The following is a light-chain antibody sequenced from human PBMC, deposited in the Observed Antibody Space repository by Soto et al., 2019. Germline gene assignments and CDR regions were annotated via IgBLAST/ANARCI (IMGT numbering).Light chain of an antibody. V-gene: IGLV1-44*01. Sequence: QSVLTQPPSASGTPGQRVTISCSGSSSNIGSNSVNWYQQLPGTAPKLLIYSNDRRPSGVPDRLSGSKSGTSASLAISGLQSEDEADYYCAAWDDSLYGYVFGTGTKVTVL. CDR2: SND. CDR1: SSNIGSNS. CDR3: AAWDDSLYGYV. J-gene: IGLJ1*01.